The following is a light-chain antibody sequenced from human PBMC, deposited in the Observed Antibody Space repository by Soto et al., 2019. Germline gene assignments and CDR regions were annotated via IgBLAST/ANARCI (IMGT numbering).Light chain of an antibody. CDR3: QKFTSAPFT. V-gene: IGKV1-5*03. Sequence: DIQMTQSPSTLSASVGDRVTITCRASQSISSWLAWYQQKPGKAPRLLIYRASSLKSGVPSRFSGSGSGTEFTLTISSLQPEDVAIYYCQKFTSAPFTFGGGTKVDI. CDR2: RAS. CDR1: QSISSW. J-gene: IGKJ4*01.